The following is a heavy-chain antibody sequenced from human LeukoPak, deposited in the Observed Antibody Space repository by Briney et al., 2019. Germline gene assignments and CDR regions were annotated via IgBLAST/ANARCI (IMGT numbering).Heavy chain of an antibody. Sequence: SYAMSWVRQAPGKGLEWVSAISGSGGSTYYADSVKGRFTISRDNSKNTLYLQMNSLRAEDTAVYYCAKDPVAVAGTGFDYWGQGTLVTVSS. CDR2: ISGSGGST. J-gene: IGHJ4*02. CDR3: AKDPVAVAGTGFDY. CDR1: SYA. D-gene: IGHD6-19*01. V-gene: IGHV3-23*01.